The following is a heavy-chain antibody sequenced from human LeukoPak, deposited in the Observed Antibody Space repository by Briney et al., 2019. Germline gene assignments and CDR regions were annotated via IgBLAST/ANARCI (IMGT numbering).Heavy chain of an antibody. V-gene: IGHV6-1*01. J-gene: IGHJ3*02. CDR2: TYYRSKWYN. CDR3: VRVWQQLVGDAFDI. CDR1: GDSVSSNSAA. D-gene: IGHD6-13*01. Sequence: SQTLSLTCAISGDSVSSNSAAWNWIRQSPSRGLEWLGRTYYRSKWYNDYAVSVKSRVTINPDTSKNQFSLQLNSVTPEDTAVYYCVRVWQQLVGDAFDIWGQGTMVTVSS.